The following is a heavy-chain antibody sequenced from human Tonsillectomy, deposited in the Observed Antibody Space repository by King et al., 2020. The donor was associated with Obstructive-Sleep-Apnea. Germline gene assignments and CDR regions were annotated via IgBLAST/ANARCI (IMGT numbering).Heavy chain of an antibody. D-gene: IGHD2/OR15-2a*01. CDR2: INGDGSST. J-gene: IGHJ5*02. CDR1: GFTFSGYW. CDR3: TRDFLAGFDP. Sequence: VQLVESGGGLVQPGGSLRLSCVASGFTFSGYWMHWVRQGPGKGLVWVSCINGDGSSTRYADSVKGRFTISRDNAKNTLYLQMNSLRAEDTSVYYCTRDFLAGFDPWGQGTRVTVSS. V-gene: IGHV3-74*01.